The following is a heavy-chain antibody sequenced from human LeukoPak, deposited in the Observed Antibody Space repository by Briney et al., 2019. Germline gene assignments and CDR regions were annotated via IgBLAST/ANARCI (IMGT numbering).Heavy chain of an antibody. D-gene: IGHD2-15*01. CDR1: GYTFTSYD. CDR2: MNPNSGNT. CDR3: AGGLHYCSGGSCYSGYYYGMDV. V-gene: IGHV1-8*01. J-gene: IGHJ6*02. Sequence: ASVKVSCKASGYTFTSYDINWVRQATGQGLEWMGWMNPNSGNTGYAQKFQGRVTMTRNTSISTAYMELSSLRSEDTAVYYCAGGLHYCSGGSCYSGYYYGMDVWGQGTTVTVSS.